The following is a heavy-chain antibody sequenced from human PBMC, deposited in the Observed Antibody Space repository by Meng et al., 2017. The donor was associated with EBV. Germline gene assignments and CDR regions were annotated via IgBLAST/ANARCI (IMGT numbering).Heavy chain of an antibody. CDR1: GYAFTSYI. J-gene: IGHJ4*02. V-gene: IGHV1-3*01. CDR3: VRGPPVGVPGPGDY. D-gene: IGHD2-21*01. CDR2: INVGVGYT. Sequence: ELVRWWVEVKYPVASVHVYFKASGYAFTSYILPWVRQAPGQRLEWMGWINVGVGYTKYSQKFQGRVTISSDTSATTGYMELSSLRSEDTAVYYCVRGPPVGVPGPGDYWGQGTLVTVSS.